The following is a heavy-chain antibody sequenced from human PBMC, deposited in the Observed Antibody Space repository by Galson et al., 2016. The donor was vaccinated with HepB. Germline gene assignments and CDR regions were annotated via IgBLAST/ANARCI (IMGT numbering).Heavy chain of an antibody. CDR3: ARQTIDIGGVNCGSATFLFDF. CDR2: IDPRDSYT. J-gene: IGHJ4*02. Sequence: QSGAEVKKPGESLRNSCQGSGYIFDNYLISCVRQMPGKGLEWIGRIDPRDSYTTYNTSFHGHVTISADTSITSVYLTWSRLKASDTAIFFYARQTIDIGGVNCGSATFLFDFWGQGTLVTVSS. D-gene: IGHD3-10*01. V-gene: IGHV5-10-1*01. CDR1: GYIFDNYL.